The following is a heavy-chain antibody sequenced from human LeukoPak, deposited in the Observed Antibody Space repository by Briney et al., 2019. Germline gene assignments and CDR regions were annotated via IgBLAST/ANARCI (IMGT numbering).Heavy chain of an antibody. CDR2: ISSNGGST. D-gene: IGHD2-15*01. CDR3: STATYADYYYGMDV. V-gene: IGHV3-64*01. Sequence: GGSLRLSCAASGFTFSRSAMHWVRQAPGKGLEFVSAISSNGGSTFYASSVKGRFTISRDNSKNTLYLQLGSLRAKDMAVYYCSTATYADYYYGMDVWGQGTTVTVSS. CDR1: GFTFSRSA. J-gene: IGHJ6*02.